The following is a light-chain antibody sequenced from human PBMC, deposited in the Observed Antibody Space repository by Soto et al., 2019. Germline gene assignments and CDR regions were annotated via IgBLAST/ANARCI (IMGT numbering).Light chain of an antibody. Sequence: EIFLTQSPGTLSLSPGDIATVSCRASQSVDTSYLGWYQQKPGQAPRLLIYGASSRAPGIPDRFSGSGSGTDFTLTISRLEPEDFAVFYCQQYGTSPLTFGGGTKVDIK. CDR1: QSVDTSY. CDR3: QQYGTSPLT. V-gene: IGKV3-20*01. J-gene: IGKJ4*01. CDR2: GAS.